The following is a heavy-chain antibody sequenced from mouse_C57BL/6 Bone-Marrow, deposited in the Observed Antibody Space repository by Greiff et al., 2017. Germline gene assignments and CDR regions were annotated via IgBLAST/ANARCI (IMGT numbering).Heavy chain of an antibody. Sequence: VKLQQPGAELVMPGASVKLSCKASGYTFTSYWMHWVKQRPGQGLEWIGEIDPSDSYTNYNQKFKGKSTLTLYKSSSPAYMQLSRLTSEYSAVYYFARGGGYAMDYWGQGTSVTVSS. CDR1: GYTFTSYW. V-gene: IGHV1-69*01. J-gene: IGHJ4*01. CDR3: ARGGGYAMDY. CDR2: IDPSDSYT.